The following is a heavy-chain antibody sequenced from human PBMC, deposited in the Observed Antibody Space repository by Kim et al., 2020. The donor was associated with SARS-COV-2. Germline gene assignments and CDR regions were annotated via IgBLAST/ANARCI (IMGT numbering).Heavy chain of an antibody. CDR3: ARDPYGGDLFYYYYGMDV. CDR1: GFTFSSYS. Sequence: GGSLRLSCAASGFTFSSYSMNWVRQVPWKGRELVSSISSSSSYIYYSDSVKGRFTISRDNAKNSLYLQMNSLRAEDTAVYYCARDPYGGDLFYYYYGMDVWGQGTTVTVSS. V-gene: IGHV3-21*01. D-gene: IGHD2-21*01. CDR2: ISSSSSYI. J-gene: IGHJ6*02.